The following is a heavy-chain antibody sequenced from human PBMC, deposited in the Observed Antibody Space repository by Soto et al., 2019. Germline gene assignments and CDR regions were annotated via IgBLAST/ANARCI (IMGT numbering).Heavy chain of an antibody. D-gene: IGHD3-10*01. V-gene: IGHV1-18*04. CDR2: ISAYNGNT. J-gene: IGHJ4*02. CDR1: CYTFTSYG. CDR3: ARDLARIREFDY. Sequence: GXSGEVSFKASCYTFTSYGISWVRQAPVQGLEWMGWISAYNGNTNYAQKLQGRVTMTTDTSTSTAYMELRSLRSDDTAVYYCARDLARIREFDYWGQGTLVTVYS.